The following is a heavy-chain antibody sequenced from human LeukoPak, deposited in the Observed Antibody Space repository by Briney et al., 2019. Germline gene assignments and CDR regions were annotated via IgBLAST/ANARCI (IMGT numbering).Heavy chain of an antibody. CDR2: INPDSGGT. V-gene: IGHV1-2*02. Sequence: ASVKVSCKASGYTFSDYYMHWVRQAPGQGLEWMGWINPDSGGTKYAQKFQDRVTMTSDTSISTAYMELSRLRSDDTAVYYCARANRVTHFGQFSPLGSWGQGTLVTVSS. J-gene: IGHJ5*02. D-gene: IGHD4-23*01. CDR1: GYTFSDYY. CDR3: ARANRVTHFGQFSPLGS.